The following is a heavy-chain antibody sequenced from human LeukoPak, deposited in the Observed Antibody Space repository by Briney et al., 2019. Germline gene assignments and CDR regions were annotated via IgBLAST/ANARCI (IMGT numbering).Heavy chain of an antibody. V-gene: IGHV3-23*01. CDR1: GFTFSTYA. D-gene: IGHD1-26*01. J-gene: IGHJ3*01. CDR2: ISGRDDNT. Sequence: GGSLRLSCAASGFTFSTYAMSWVRQAPGKGLEWVSGISGRDDNTYYADSAKGRFTITRDNSKNTVYLQMNSLRAEDTALYYCAKDVYGNYCSFDVWGQGTMDTVFS. CDR3: AKDVYGNYCSFDV.